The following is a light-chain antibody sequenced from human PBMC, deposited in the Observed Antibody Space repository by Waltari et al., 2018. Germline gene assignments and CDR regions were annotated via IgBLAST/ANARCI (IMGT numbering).Light chain of an antibody. Sequence: EIVLTHSLATLSLSPGERVTLSCRASQSVTNYLAWYQQKPGQAPRLLISGASSRATGIPDRFSGSGSATDFTLTISRLEPEDFAVYYCQQYDSSPPTFGGGTKVEIK. CDR2: GAS. CDR3: QQYDSSPPT. V-gene: IGKV3-20*01. J-gene: IGKJ4*01. CDR1: QSVTNY.